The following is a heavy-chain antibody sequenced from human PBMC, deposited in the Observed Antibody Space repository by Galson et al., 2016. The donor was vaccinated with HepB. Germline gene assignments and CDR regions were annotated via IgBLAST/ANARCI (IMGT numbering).Heavy chain of an antibody. J-gene: IGHJ4*02. Sequence: SVKVSCKASGYTFNTYGISWVRQAPGQGLEWMGWISTYSGNTNYAQKLQGRVTMTTDTSTNTAYMELRSLRSDDTAVYYCAREADWNLDYWGQGTLVTVSS. CDR1: GYTFNTYG. V-gene: IGHV1-18*01. CDR2: ISTYSGNT. D-gene: IGHD1-1*01. CDR3: AREADWNLDY.